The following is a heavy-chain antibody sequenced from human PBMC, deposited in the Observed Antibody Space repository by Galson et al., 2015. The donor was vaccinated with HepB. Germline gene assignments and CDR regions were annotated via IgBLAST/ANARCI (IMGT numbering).Heavy chain of an antibody. V-gene: IGHV3-74*01. CDR1: GFTFSSYW. D-gene: IGHD5-18*01. CDR3: ARGWVQIWPFDS. Sequence: SLRLSCAASGFTFSSYWMHWVRQAPGKGLVWVSRIKSDGTTTDYADSVKGRFSISRDNAKNTLYLQMNSLRAEDTAVYFCARGWVQIWPFDSWGQGTLVTVSS. J-gene: IGHJ4*02. CDR2: IKSDGTTT.